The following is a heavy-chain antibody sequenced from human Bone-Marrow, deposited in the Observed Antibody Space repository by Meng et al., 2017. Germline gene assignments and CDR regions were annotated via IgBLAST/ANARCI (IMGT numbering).Heavy chain of an antibody. CDR2: IWYDGSNK. Sequence: LESGGMLFQSGRSLGCSCAESVFTFSIYGMHCVRQAPGKGLEWVAVIWYDGSNKNYADSVKGRFTISRDNSKNTLYLQMNRLSAEDTAVYYCARDSIEWFGELLDYWGQGTLVTVSS. V-gene: IGHV3-33*01. J-gene: IGHJ4*02. CDR1: VFTFSIYG. CDR3: ARDSIEWFGELLDY. D-gene: IGHD3-10*01.